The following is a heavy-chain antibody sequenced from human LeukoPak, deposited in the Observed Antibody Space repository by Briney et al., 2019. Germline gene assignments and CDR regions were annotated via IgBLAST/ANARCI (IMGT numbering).Heavy chain of an antibody. D-gene: IGHD4-17*01. Sequence: GGSLRLSCAASGFTFSSYWMSWVRQAPGKGLEWVANIKPDGSDKYYVDSVKGRFTISRDNAKNSLYLQMDSLRAEDTAVYYCARDWAVTPRYFDLWGRGTLVTVSS. CDR1: GFTFSSYW. CDR3: ARDWAVTPRYFDL. J-gene: IGHJ2*01. V-gene: IGHV3-7*01. CDR2: IKPDGSDK.